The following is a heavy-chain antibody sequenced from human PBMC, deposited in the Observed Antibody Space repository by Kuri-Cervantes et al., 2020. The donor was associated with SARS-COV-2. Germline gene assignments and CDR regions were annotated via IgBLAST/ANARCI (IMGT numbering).Heavy chain of an antibody. CDR3: ARDHVYPEMGTTFFDS. V-gene: IGHV1-58*01. CDR1: GFTFTSSA. Sequence: SVTVSCKASGFTFTSSALQWVRQARGQRREGIGWIVVGSGNTNYAQKFQERVTITRDMSTSTAYMELSSLRSEDTAVYYCARDHVYPEMGTTFFDSWGQGTLVTVSS. D-gene: IGHD1-14*01. CDR2: IVVGSGNT. J-gene: IGHJ4*02.